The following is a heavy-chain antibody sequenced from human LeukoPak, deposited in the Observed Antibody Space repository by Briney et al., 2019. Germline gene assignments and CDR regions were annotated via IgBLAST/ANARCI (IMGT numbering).Heavy chain of an antibody. D-gene: IGHD3-3*01. CDR3: ARGLASGYPPIPFDY. CDR1: GGSISSGGYS. Sequence: PSETLSLTCAVSGGSISSGGYSWNWIRQPPGKGLEWIGYISYSGSTYYNPSLKSRVTISLDTSKNQFSLKLSSVTAADTAVYYCARGLASGYPPIPFDYWGQGTLVTVSS. CDR2: ISYSGST. V-gene: IGHV4-30-4*07. J-gene: IGHJ4*02.